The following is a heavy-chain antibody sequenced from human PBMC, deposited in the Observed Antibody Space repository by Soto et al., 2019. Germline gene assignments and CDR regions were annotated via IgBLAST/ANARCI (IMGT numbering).Heavy chain of an antibody. V-gene: IGHV4-61*08. CDR3: AKDMGGSGQLRFDVWGAFRYSDAFDV. Sequence: SETLSLTCTVSGGSVSSGGYYWSWIRQPPGKGLEWIGHVYFSGSTKYNPSLTSRVTISADTSKKQVSLKLISMTAADTAVYYCAKDMGGSGQLRFDVWGAFRYSDAFDVWGQGTMVTVSS. CDR2: VYFSGST. D-gene: IGHD3-16*02. J-gene: IGHJ3*01. CDR1: GGSVSSGGYY.